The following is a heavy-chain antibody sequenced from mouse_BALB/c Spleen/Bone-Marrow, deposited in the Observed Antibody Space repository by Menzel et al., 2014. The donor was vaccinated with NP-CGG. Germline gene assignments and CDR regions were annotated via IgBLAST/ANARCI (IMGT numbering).Heavy chain of an antibody. Sequence: QVQLQQSGPGLVQPSQRLSIPCTVSGFSLTGYGVHWVRQSPGKGLEWLGVIRSGGSTDYNAAFISRLSITKDNSKSQVFFKMNSLQANGTAIYYCASNWDYAMDYWGQGTSVTVSS. J-gene: IGHJ4*01. CDR3: ASNWDYAMDY. CDR1: GFSLTGYG. D-gene: IGHD4-1*01. CDR2: IRSGGST. V-gene: IGHV2-2*02.